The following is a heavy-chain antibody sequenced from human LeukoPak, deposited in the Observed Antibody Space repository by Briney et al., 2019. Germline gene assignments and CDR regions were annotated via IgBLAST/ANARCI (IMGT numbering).Heavy chain of an antibody. CDR3: AREGRIVGGTGAFDI. V-gene: IGHV3-48*03. CDR2: ISSSGST. CDR1: GFTFSSNE. J-gene: IGHJ3*02. Sequence: PGGSLRLSCAASGFTFSSNEMNWVRQAPGKGLEWVSYISSSGSTKYGDSVKGRFTISRDNAKNSLYLQMNSLRAEDTAVYYCAREGRIVGGTGAFDIWGQGTMVTVSS. D-gene: IGHD1-26*01.